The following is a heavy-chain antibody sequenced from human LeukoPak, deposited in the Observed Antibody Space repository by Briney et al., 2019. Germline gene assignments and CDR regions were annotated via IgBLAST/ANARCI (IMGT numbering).Heavy chain of an antibody. V-gene: IGHV3-53*01. CDR1: GFTFTSYA. Sequence: GGSLRLSCADSGFTFTSYAMSWVRQAPGKGLEWVSVIYSGGTTDYADSVKGRFTISRDNSKNTLYLQMNSLRAEDTAVYYCARGPRGFDPWGQGTLVTVSS. CDR2: IYSGGTT. CDR3: ARGPRGFDP. J-gene: IGHJ5*02.